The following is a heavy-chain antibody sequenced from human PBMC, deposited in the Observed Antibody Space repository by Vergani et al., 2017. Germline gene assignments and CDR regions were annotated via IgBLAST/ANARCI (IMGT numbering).Heavy chain of an antibody. CDR3: ARAIVAGYYYYVDV. CDR1: GGSVSSGSYY. CDR2: IYYSGST. J-gene: IGHJ6*03. D-gene: IGHD3-16*02. Sequence: QVQLQESGPGLVKPSETLSLTCTVSGGSVSSGSYYWSWIRQPAGKGLEWIGYIYYSGSTNYNPSLKSRVTISVDTSKNQFSMELSSVTAADTAVYYCARAIVAGYYYYVDVWGKGTTVTVSS. V-gene: IGHV4-61*10.